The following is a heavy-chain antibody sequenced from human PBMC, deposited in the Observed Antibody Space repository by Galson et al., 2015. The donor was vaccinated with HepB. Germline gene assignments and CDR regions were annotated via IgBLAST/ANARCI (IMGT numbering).Heavy chain of an antibody. D-gene: IGHD3-3*01. J-gene: IGHJ6*02. CDR2: ISSSSSYI. CDR1: GFTFSSYS. V-gene: IGHV3-21*01. CDR3: ARDAKYYDFWSGYYTPYYYYGMDV. Sequence: SLRLSCAASGFTFSSYSMNWVRQAPGKGLEWVSSISSSSSYIYYADSVKGRFTISRGNAKNSLYLQMNSLRAEDTAVYYCARDAKYYDFWSGYYTPYYYYGMDVWGQGTTVTVSS.